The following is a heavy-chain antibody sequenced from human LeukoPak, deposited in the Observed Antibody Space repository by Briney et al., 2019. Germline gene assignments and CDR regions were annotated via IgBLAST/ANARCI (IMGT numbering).Heavy chain of an antibody. CDR1: GDSVSSNSAA. D-gene: IGHD6-19*01. CDR2: TYYRSQWST. CDR3: ARGYSSGIDY. J-gene: IGHJ4*02. Sequence: QTLSLSCAISGDSVSSNSAAWDWIRHSPSRGLEWLGRTYYRSQWSTDYAASVKSRITINPDTSKYQFSLQLNSVTPEDTAVYYCARGYSSGIDYWGQGTLVTVSS. V-gene: IGHV6-1*01.